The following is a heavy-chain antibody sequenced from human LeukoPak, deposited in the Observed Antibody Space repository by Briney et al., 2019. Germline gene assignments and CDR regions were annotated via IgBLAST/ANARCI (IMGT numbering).Heavy chain of an antibody. CDR2: ISSSSSYI. CDR1: GFTFSSYS. CDR3: ARDHRITMVRGVTGMDV. J-gene: IGHJ6*02. V-gene: IGHV3-21*01. D-gene: IGHD3-10*01. Sequence: GGSLRLSCAASGFTFSSYSMNWVRQAPGKGLEWVSSISSSSSYIYYADSVKGRFTISRDNAKNSLYLQMNSPRAEDTAVYYCARDHRITMVRGVTGMDVWGQGTTVTVSS.